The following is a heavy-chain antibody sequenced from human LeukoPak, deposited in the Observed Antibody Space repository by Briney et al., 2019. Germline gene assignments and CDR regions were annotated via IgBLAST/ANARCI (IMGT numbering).Heavy chain of an antibody. V-gene: IGHV4-59*08. D-gene: IGHD1-14*01. CDR1: GGSISSYY. CDR3: ARHITGSPWFDP. CDR2: IYYSGST. Sequence: PSESLSLTCTVSGGSISSYYWSWIRQPPGKGLEWIGYIYYSGSTNYNPSLKSRVTISVDTSKNQFSLKLSSETAADTAVYYCARHITGSPWFDPWGQGTLVTVSS. J-gene: IGHJ5*02.